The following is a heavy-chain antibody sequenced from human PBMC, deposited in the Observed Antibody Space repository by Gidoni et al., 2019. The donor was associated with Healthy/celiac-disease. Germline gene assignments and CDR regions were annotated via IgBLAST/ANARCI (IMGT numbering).Heavy chain of an antibody. V-gene: IGHV1-2*02. Sequence: QVQLVQSGAEVKKPGASVKVSCKASGYTFTGYYMHWVRQAPGQGLEWMGWINPNSGGTNYAQKFQGRVTMTRDTSISTAYMELSRLRSDDTAVYYCARSGTVTIPNYYYGMDVWGQGTTVTVSS. D-gene: IGHD4-17*01. CDR3: ARSGTVTIPNYYYGMDV. CDR1: GYTFTGYY. CDR2: INPNSGGT. J-gene: IGHJ6*02.